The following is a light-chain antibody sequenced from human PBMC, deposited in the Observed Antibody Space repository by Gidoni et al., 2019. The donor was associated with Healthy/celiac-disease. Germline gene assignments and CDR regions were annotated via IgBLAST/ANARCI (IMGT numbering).Light chain of an antibody. CDR3: SSYTSSSTLDVV. CDR2: DVS. CDR1: SSDVGGYNY. V-gene: IGLV2-14*01. J-gene: IGLJ2*01. Sequence: HSALPPPASVSGSPGQSITISCTGTSSDVGGYNYVSWYQQPPGKAPKLMIYDVSNRPSGVSNRVSGSKSGNTASLTISGLQAEDEADYYCSSYTSSSTLDVVFGGGTKLTVL.